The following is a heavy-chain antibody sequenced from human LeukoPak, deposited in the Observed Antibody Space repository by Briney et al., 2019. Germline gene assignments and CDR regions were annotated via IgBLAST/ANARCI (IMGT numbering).Heavy chain of an antibody. CDR1: GFTFSRSA. CDR3: AKDGLYYDGSEHVYYFDS. Sequence: GGSLRLSCAASGFTFSRSAMTWVRQGPGTGLEFVASIIYSGGATYYADSVKGRFTISRDNSKNTLYLQMNSLRAEDAALYYCAKDGLYYDGSEHVYYFDSWGQGTLVTVSS. CDR2: IIYSGGAT. J-gene: IGHJ4*02. V-gene: IGHV3-23*01. D-gene: IGHD3-22*01.